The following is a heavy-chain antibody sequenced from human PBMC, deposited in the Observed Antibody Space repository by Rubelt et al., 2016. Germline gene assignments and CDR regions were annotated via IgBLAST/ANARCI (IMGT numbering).Heavy chain of an antibody. V-gene: IGHV1-2*06. J-gene: IGHJ5*02. Sequence: QVQMVQSGAEVKKPGASVKVSCKASGYTFNGHYMHWVRQAPGQGLEWMGRINPNSGDTNYGQKFQGRVTMTRDTSISTGYMEGRSLKSDDTAVYYCARGGGPLFDPWGQGTLVTVSS. CDR1: GYTFNGHY. D-gene: IGHD3-16*01. CDR3: ARGGGPLFDP. CDR2: INPNSGDT.